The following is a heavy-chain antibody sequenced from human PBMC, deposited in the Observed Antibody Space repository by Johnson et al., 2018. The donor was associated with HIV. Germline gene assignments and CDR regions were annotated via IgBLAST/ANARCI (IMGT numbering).Heavy chain of an antibody. Sequence: QVQLVESRGVLVQPGGSLRLSCAASGFTFSSYDMHWVRQAPGKGLEWVADISYDGSNKYYADSGKGRFTITREISKNTLYLQMNSLRAEDTAVYYCARDAPNFFHSSGVRDDAFDIWGPGTMVTVSS. CDR3: ARDAPNFFHSSGVRDDAFDI. CDR2: ISYDGSNK. D-gene: IGHD3-22*01. J-gene: IGHJ3*02. V-gene: IGHV3-30-3*01. CDR1: GFTFSSYD.